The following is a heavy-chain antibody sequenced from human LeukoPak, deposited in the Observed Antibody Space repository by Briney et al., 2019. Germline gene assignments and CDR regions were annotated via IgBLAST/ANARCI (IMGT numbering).Heavy chain of an antibody. CDR2: INANSGDT. Sequence: ASVKVSCKASGHTFTGYYMHWVRQAPGQGLEWMGWINANSGDTNYAQKFQGRVTMTRDTSISTAYMELNRLRSDDTAVYYCARDGGYLLYGYWGQGTLVTVSS. CDR1: GHTFTGYY. V-gene: IGHV1-2*02. J-gene: IGHJ4*02. D-gene: IGHD5-12*01. CDR3: ARDGGYLLYGY.